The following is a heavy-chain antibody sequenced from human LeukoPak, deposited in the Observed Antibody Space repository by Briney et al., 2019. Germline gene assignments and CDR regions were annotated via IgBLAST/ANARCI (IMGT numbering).Heavy chain of an antibody. CDR2: IIPIFGTA. V-gene: IGHV1-69*05. CDR1: GGTFSSYA. J-gene: IGHJ5*02. D-gene: IGHD3-22*01. Sequence: SVKFSCKASGGTFSSYAISWVRQAPGQGLEWMGRIIPIFGTANYAQKFQGRVTITTDESTSTAYMELSSLRSEDTYVYSFARSPLGASSGLKWSDPWGQGTLDTVSS. CDR3: ARSPLGASSGLKWSDP.